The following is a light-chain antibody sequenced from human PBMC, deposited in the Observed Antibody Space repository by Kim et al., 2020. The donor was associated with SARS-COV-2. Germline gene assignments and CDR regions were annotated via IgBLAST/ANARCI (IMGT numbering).Light chain of an antibody. Sequence: VSPGQTARITCSGDALPKQYAYWYQQRPGQAPVLVIYKDSERPSGIPERFSGSSSGTTVTLTISGVQAEDEADYYCQSADSSGTVVFGGGTQLTVL. V-gene: IGLV3-25*03. CDR2: KDS. CDR1: ALPKQY. CDR3: QSADSSGTVV. J-gene: IGLJ2*01.